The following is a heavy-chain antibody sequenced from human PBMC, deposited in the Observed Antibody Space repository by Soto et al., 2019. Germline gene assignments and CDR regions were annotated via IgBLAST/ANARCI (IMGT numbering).Heavy chain of an antibody. D-gene: IGHD3-10*01. CDR2: IYSGGST. CDR1: GFTVSSNY. J-gene: IGHJ6*03. Sequence: EVQLVESGGGLVQPGGSLRLSCAASGFTVSSNYMSWVRQAPGKGLEWVSVIYSGGSTYYADSVKGRFTISRDNFKNTLYLQMNSLRAEDTAVYYCARDPGGPYGSGIEYYYYYYMDVWGKGTTVTVSS. V-gene: IGHV3-66*01. CDR3: ARDPGGPYGSGIEYYYYYYMDV.